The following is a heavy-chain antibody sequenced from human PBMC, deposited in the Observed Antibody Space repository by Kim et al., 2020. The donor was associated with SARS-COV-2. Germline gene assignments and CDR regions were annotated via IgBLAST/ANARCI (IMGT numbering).Heavy chain of an antibody. J-gene: IGHJ4*02. CDR1: GYSFTSYW. D-gene: IGHD3-16*02. V-gene: IGHV5-10-1*01. Sequence: GESLKISCKGSGYSFTSYWISWVRQMPGKGLEWMGRIDPSDSYTNYSPSFQGHVTISADKSISTAYLQWSSLKASDTAMYYCARVMITFGGVIVPHFDYWGQGTLVTVSS. CDR3: ARVMITFGGVIVPHFDY. CDR2: IDPSDSYT.